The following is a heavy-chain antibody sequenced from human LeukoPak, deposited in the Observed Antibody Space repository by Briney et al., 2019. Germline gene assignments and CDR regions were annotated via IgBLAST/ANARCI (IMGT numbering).Heavy chain of an antibody. CDR1: GFSLSTGGVG. CDR3: AHRLGGYGWNEGYLQP. Sequence: ESGPTLVKPTQTLTLTCTFSGFSLSTGGVGVGWIRQSPGKALEWLVLIYWDDDKRYSPSLRSRLTIIKDTSKNQVVLTMTNMDPADTGTYYCAHRLGGYGWNEGYLQPWGQGTLITVSS. J-gene: IGHJ1*01. V-gene: IGHV2-5*02. CDR2: IYWDDDK. D-gene: IGHD1-1*01.